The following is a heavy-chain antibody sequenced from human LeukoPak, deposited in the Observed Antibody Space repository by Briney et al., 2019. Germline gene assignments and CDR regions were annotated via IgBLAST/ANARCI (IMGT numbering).Heavy chain of an antibody. CDR2: IYTSGST. J-gene: IGHJ6*03. Sequence: SETLSLTCTVSGGSISSYYWSWIRQPAGKGLEWIGRIYTSGSTNYNPSLKSRVTMSVDTSKNQFSLKLSSVTAADTAVYYCARDSPIAARSTRAYYYYMDVWGKGTTVTVSS. CDR3: ARDSPIAARSTRAYYYYMDV. V-gene: IGHV4-4*07. D-gene: IGHD6-6*01. CDR1: GGSISSYY.